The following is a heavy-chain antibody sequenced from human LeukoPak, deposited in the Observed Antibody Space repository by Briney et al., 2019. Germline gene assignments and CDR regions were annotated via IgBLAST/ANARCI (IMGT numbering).Heavy chain of an antibody. Sequence: GGSLRLSCAASGFTFSSYAMHWVRQAPGKGLEWVAVISYDGSNKYYADSVKGRFTISRDNSKNTLYLQMNSLRAEDTAVYYCARDMYQLLHWAASGFDIWGQGTMVTVSS. CDR3: ARDMYQLLHWAASGFDI. D-gene: IGHD2-2*01. CDR1: GFTFSSYA. J-gene: IGHJ3*02. CDR2: ISYDGSNK. V-gene: IGHV3-30-3*01.